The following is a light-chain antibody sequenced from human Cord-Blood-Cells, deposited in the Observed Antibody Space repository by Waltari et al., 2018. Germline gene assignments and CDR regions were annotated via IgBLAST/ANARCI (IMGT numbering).Light chain of an antibody. V-gene: IGLV1-40*01. J-gene: IGLJ3*02. CDR2: GNS. CDR3: QSYDSSLSGSV. Sequence: QSVLTPPPSVSGAPGQRVTISCTGSSSNIGPGSDVHWYQQLPGTAPKHLIDGNSNRPSGVPDRFSGSKSCTSASLAITGLQAEDEADYYCQSYDSSLSGSVFGGGTKLTVL. CDR1: SSNIGPGSD.